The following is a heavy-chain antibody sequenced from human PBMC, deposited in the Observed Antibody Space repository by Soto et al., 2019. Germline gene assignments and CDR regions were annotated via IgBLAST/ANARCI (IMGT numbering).Heavy chain of an antibody. Sequence: XETLCLTCTVACGSISSYYWSWIRQPAGKGLEWIGRIYTSGSTNYNPSLKSRVTMSVDTSKNQFSLKLSSVTAADTAVYYCARGSCRGARCYPHLFDYWGQGTMVTVSS. CDR3: ARGSCRGARCYPHLFDY. D-gene: IGHD2-15*01. CDR1: CGSISSYY. V-gene: IGHV4-4*07. CDR2: IYTSGST. J-gene: IGHJ4*02.